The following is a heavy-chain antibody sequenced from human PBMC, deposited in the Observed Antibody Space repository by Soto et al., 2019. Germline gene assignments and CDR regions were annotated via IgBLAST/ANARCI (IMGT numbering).Heavy chain of an antibody. Sequence: PSETLSLTCTVSGGSISSGGYYWSWIRQHPGKGLEWIGYIYYSGSTYYNPSLKSRVTISVDTSKNQFSLKLSSVTAADTAVYYCASYYGSGPPPYWLAPWGQGTPVPVSS. D-gene: IGHD3-10*01. CDR3: ASYYGSGPPPYWLAP. J-gene: IGHJ5*02. V-gene: IGHV4-31*03. CDR1: GGSISSGGYY. CDR2: IYYSGST.